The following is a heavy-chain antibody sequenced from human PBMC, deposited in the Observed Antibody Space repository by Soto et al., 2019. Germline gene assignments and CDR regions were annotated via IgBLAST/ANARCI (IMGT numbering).Heavy chain of an antibody. D-gene: IGHD6-25*01. CDR2: VYYRGRS. Sequence: PSDSLSLSCTVSGGSVNNSSYYWGWIRQSPGKGLEWIGSVYYRGRSYSKSSVKSRVTISVDTSKNRFSLSLNSVTASDTAVYFCLSQRPTVPTRAYFDYWSPGALVTVSS. CDR1: GGSVNNSSYY. J-gene: IGHJ4*02. V-gene: IGHV4-39*01. CDR3: LSQRPTVPTRAYFDY.